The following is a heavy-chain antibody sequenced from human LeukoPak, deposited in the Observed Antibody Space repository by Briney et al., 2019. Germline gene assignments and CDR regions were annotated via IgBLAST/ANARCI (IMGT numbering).Heavy chain of an antibody. CDR2: IYSGGST. CDR1: GFTVSSNY. CDR3: ARDSGPVAVAAYWYFDL. V-gene: IGHV3-53*01. D-gene: IGHD6-19*01. Sequence: PGESLKISCAASGFTVSSNYMSWVRQAPGKGLEWVSVIYSGGSTYYADSVKGRFTISRDNSKNTLYLQMNGLRAEDTAVYYCARDSGPVAVAAYWYFDLWGRGTLVTVSS. J-gene: IGHJ2*01.